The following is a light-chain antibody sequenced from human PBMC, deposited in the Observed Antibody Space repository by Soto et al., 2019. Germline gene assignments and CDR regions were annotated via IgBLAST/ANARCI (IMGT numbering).Light chain of an antibody. J-gene: IGLJ2*01. CDR3: AVWDDSLSGVV. CDR1: TSNVGSNL. CDR2: NDY. Sequence: QSVLAQPPSASGTPGQRVTISCSVSTSNVGSNLASWYQQLPGSAPKLLIYNDYERPSGVPDRFSGSKSGTSASLGISGLRSEDEADYFCAVWDDSLSGVVFGGGTKLTVL. V-gene: IGLV1-47*02.